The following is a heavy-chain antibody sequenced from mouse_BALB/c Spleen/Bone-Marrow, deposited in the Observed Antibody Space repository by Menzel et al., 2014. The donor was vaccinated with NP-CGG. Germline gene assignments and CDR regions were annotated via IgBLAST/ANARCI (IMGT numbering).Heavy chain of an antibody. Sequence: EVQVVESGAELVKPGASVKLSCTASGFNIKDTYMHWVKQRPEQGLEWIGRVDPANGNTKYDPKFQGKATITADTSSNTAYLQLSSLTSEDTAVYYCARYRLETYFGYWGQGTTLTVSS. CDR1: GFNIKDTY. D-gene: IGHD2-14*01. CDR2: VDPANGNT. V-gene: IGHV14-3*02. CDR3: ARYRLETYFGY. J-gene: IGHJ2*01.